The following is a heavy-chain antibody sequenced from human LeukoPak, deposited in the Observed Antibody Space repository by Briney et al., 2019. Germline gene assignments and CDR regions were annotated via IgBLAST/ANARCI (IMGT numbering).Heavy chain of an antibody. V-gene: IGHV3-48*02. CDR1: GFTFSSYS. CDR2: ISSSSSTI. CDR3: AREVVVAATDWFDR. J-gene: IGHJ5*02. Sequence: GGSLRLSCAASGFTFSSYSMNWVRQAPGKGLEWVSYISSSSSTIYYADSVKGRFTISRDNAKNSLYLQMNSLRDENTAVYYCAREVVVAATDWFDRWGQGTLVTVS. D-gene: IGHD2-15*01.